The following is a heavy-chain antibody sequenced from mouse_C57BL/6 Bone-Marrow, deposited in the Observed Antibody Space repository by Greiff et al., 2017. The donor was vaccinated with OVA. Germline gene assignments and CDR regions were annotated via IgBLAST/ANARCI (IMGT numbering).Heavy chain of an antibody. J-gene: IGHJ3*01. CDR3: TTWDGYSAY. CDR2: IDPDNGDT. V-gene: IGHV14-4*01. CDR1: GFTINDDY. D-gene: IGHD2-3*01. Sequence: VQLQQSGAELVRPGASVKLSCTASGFTINDDYMHWVKQRPEQGLEWIGWIDPDNGDTEYASKFQGKATITADTSSNTAYLQLSSLTSEDTAVYYCTTWDGYSAYWGQGTLVTVSA.